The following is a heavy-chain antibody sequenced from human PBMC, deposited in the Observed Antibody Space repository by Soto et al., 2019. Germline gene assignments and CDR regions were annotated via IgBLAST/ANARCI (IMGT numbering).Heavy chain of an antibody. CDR2: IYYSGST. CDR3: ASSITIFGVDVYYYYGMDV. J-gene: IGHJ6*02. Sequence: SETLSLTCTVSGGSIRGGGYYWSWIRQHPGKGLEWIGYIYYSGSTYYNPSLKSRVTISVDTSKNQFSLKLSSVTAADTAVYYCASSITIFGVDVYYYYGMDVWGQGTTVTASS. D-gene: IGHD3-3*01. V-gene: IGHV4-31*03. CDR1: GGSIRGGGYY.